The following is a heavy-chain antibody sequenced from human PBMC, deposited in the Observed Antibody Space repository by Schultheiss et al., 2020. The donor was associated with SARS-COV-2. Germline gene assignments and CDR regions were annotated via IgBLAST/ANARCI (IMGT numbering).Heavy chain of an antibody. J-gene: IGHJ4*02. D-gene: IGHD5-24*01. V-gene: IGHV4-30-2*01. CDR1: GGSISSGGYS. Sequence: SETLSLTCAVSGGSISSGGYSWSWIRQPPGKGLEWIGYIYHSGSTNYNPSLKSRVTISVDTSKNQFSLKLSSVTAADTAVYYCARHRDGYNLDYWGQGTLVTVSS. CDR3: ARHRDGYNLDY. CDR2: IYHSGST.